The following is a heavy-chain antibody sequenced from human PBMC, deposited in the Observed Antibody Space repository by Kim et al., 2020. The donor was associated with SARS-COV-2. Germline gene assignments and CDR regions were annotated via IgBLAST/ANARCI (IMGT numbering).Heavy chain of an antibody. CDR3: ARARRYYDSGAYCDY. V-gene: IGHV4-59*01. Sequence: PSLKSRVTISVDTSKNQFSLKLRSVTAADTAVYYCARARRYYDSGAYCDYWGQGTLVTVSS. J-gene: IGHJ4*02. D-gene: IGHD3-22*01.